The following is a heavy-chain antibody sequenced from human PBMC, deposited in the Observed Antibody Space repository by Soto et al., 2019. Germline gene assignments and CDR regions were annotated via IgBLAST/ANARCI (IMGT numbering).Heavy chain of an antibody. J-gene: IGHJ6*02. CDR2: ISGSGGST. V-gene: IGHV3-23*01. D-gene: IGHD6-13*01. CDR3: AKTAAAGAYYYYGMDV. CDR1: GFTYSGYA. Sequence: EVQLLESGGGLVQPGGSLRLSCAASGFTYSGYAMSWVRQAPGKGLEWVSAISGSGGSTYYADSVKGRFTISRDNSKNTLYLQMNSLRAEDTAVYYCAKTAAAGAYYYYGMDVWGQGTTVTVSS.